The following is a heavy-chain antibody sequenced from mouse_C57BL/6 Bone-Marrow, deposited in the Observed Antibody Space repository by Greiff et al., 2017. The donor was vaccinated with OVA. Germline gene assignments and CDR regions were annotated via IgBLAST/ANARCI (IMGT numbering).Heavy chain of an antibody. V-gene: IGHV1-82*01. CDR2: IYPGDGDT. CDR3: ARSRGENYAMDY. Sequence: VHLVESGPELVKPGASVKISCKASGYAFSSSWMNWVKQRPGKGLEWIGRIYPGDGDTNYNGKFKGKATLTADKSSSTAYMQLSSLTSEDSAVYFCARSRGENYAMDYWGQGTSVTVSS. J-gene: IGHJ4*01. CDR1: GYAFSSSW.